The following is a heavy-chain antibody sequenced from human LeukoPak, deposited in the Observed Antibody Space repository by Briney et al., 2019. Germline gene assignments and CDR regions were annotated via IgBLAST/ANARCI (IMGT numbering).Heavy chain of an antibody. CDR1: GFMFRDAA. Sequence: GGSLRLSCAASGFMFRDAALTWVRQAPGKGLEWVSLIASSGLNTYYADSVRGRFTISRDNSKNTLSLQMNSLRVEDTAIYYCARDIELSTWGLGTLVTVSS. J-gene: IGHJ3*01. D-gene: IGHD5-12*01. CDR2: IASSGLNT. V-gene: IGHV3-23*01. CDR3: ARDIELST.